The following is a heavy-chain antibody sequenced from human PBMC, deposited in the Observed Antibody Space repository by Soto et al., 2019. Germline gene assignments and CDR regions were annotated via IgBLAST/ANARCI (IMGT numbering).Heavy chain of an antibody. J-gene: IGHJ4*02. V-gene: IGHV3-21*06. CDR1: GFTFTRYS. CDR3: ARESEDLTSNFDY. Sequence: PGGSLRLSCAASGFTFTRYSMNWVRQAPGKGLEWVSSISSTTNYIYYGDSMKGRFTISRDNAKNSRYLEMNSLRAEDTAVYYCARESEDLTSNFDYWGQGTLVTVSS. CDR2: ISSTTNYI.